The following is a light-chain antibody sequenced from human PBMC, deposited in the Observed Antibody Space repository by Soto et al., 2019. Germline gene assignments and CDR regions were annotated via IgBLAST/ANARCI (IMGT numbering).Light chain of an antibody. J-gene: IGKJ1*01. CDR2: GAS. V-gene: IGKV3-15*01. CDR3: QQYNNWPQT. CDR1: QSVSSS. Sequence: DMVMTQSPDTLSVSPGERATLSCRASQSVSSSLAWYQQKPGRSPRLLIYGASTRAIGIPARFSGSGSGTDFTLTISGLQSEDFAVYYCQQYNNWPQTFGQGTKVDIK.